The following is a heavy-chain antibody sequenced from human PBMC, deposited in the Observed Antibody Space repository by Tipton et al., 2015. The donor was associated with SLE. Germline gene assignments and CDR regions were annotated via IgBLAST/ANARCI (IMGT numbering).Heavy chain of an antibody. CDR2: LYVVGIM. Sequence: TLSLTCTVSGGSISSGSYYWSWIRQPAGKGLVWIGHLYVVGIMYYNPSLKSRVSMSPDMAKNQFSLNLSSVTAADTAVYYCARLPDYFDHWGQGALVTVSS. CDR1: GGSISSGSYY. CDR3: ARLPDYFDH. V-gene: IGHV4-61*09. J-gene: IGHJ4*02.